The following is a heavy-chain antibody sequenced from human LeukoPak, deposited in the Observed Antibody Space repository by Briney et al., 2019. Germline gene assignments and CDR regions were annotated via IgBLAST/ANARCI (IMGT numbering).Heavy chain of an antibody. V-gene: IGHV3-66*01. D-gene: IGHD3-22*01. J-gene: IGHJ4*02. Sequence: GGSLRLSCAASGFTVSSNYMNWVRQAPGKGLEWVSVIYGGDHTYYADSVKGRFTISRDNSKNTLYFRMNSLRDEDTAVYYCARAIAGRPHDYWGQGTLVIVSS. CDR1: GFTVSSNY. CDR3: ARAIAGRPHDY. CDR2: IYGGDHT.